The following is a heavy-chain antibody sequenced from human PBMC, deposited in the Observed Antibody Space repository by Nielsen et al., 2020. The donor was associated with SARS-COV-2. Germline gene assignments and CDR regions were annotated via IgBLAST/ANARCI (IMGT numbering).Heavy chain of an antibody. V-gene: IGHV1-69*06. CDR2: IIPMFGTA. D-gene: IGHD5-18*01. J-gene: IGHJ6*02. Sequence: SVKVSCKASGGTFSSYAISWVRQAPGQGLEWMGGIIPMFGTANYAQNFQGRVTITADKSTSTAYMDLSRLKSEDTAVYYCARGDTDYYYYGLYVWGQGTTVTVSS. CDR3: ARGDTDYYYYGLYV. CDR1: GGTFSSYA.